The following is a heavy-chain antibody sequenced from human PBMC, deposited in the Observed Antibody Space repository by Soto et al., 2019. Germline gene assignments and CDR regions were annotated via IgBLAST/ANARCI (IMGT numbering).Heavy chain of an antibody. CDR2: INHSGST. V-gene: IGHV4-34*01. Sequence: RQNQGKGLEWIGEINHSGSTNYNPSLKSRVTISVDASKDQFSLKLSSVTAADTAVYYCARVPRYLYYYYYIDVWGKGTTVTVSS. J-gene: IGHJ6*03. CDR3: ARVPRYLYYYYYIDV. D-gene: IGHD3-16*02.